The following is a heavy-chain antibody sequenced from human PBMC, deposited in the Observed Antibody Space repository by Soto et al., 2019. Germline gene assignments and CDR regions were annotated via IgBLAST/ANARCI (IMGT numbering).Heavy chain of an antibody. CDR3: AKDVESSPQQ. D-gene: IGHD2-15*01. V-gene: IGHV3-30*18. CDR2: ISYDGSDK. Sequence: QVQLVESGGGVVQPGRSLRLSCAASGFTFSSYGMHWVRQAPGKGLEWVAVISYDGSDKYYADSVKGRFTISRDNSKNTLCLQLNSLRAEDTAVYYCAKDVESSPQQWGQGTLITVSS. CDR1: GFTFSSYG. J-gene: IGHJ1*01.